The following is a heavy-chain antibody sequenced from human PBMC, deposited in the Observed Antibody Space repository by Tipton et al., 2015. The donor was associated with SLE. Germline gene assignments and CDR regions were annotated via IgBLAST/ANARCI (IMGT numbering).Heavy chain of an antibody. J-gene: IGHJ4*02. CDR2: INHSGST. CDR3: ARGPGGSPRD. D-gene: IGHD3-16*01. V-gene: IGHV4-34*01. Sequence: TLSLTCAVYGGSFSGYYWSWIRQPPGKGLEWIGEINHSGSTNYNPSLKSRVTISVDTSKNQFSLKLSSVTAADTAVYYCARGPGGSPRDWGQGTLVTVSS. CDR1: GGSFSGYY.